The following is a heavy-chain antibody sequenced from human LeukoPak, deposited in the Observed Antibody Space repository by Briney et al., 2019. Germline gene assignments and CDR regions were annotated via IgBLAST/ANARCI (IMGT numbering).Heavy chain of an antibody. CDR1: GGSFNGYY. J-gene: IGHJ4*02. Sequence: PSETLSLTCAVYGGSFNGYYWSWIRQPPGKGLEWIGEINHSGSTNYNPSLKSRVTISVDTSKNQFSLKLSSVTAADTAVYYCARGRLASYYWGQGTLVTVSS. D-gene: IGHD6-19*01. V-gene: IGHV4-34*01. CDR3: ARGRLASYY. CDR2: INHSGST.